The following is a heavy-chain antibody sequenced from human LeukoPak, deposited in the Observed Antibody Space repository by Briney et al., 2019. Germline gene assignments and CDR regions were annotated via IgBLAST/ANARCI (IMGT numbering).Heavy chain of an antibody. Sequence: SETLSLTCAVYGGSFSGYYWSWIRQPPGKGLKWIGEINHSGSTNYNPSLKSRVTISVDTSKNQFSLKLSSVTAADTAIYYCARQGRITMVRGVTNWFDPWGQGTLVTVSS. CDR3: ARQGRITMVRGVTNWFDP. D-gene: IGHD3-10*01. V-gene: IGHV4-34*01. CDR2: INHSGST. J-gene: IGHJ5*02. CDR1: GGSFSGYY.